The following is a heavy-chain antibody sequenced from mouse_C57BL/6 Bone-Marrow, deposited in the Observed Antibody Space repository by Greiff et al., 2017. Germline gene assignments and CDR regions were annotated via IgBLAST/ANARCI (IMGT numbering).Heavy chain of an antibody. D-gene: IGHD6-5*01. V-gene: IGHV14-4*01. CDR2: IDPENGDT. J-gene: IGHJ4*01. CDR1: GFNIKDDY. Sequence: VQLQQSGAELVRPGASVKLSCTASGFNIKDDYMHWVKQRPEQGLEWIGWIDPENGDTECASKFQGKATITADTSSNTAYLQLSSLTSEDTAVYYCTTGSLYYYAMDYWGQGTSVTVSS. CDR3: TTGSLYYYAMDY.